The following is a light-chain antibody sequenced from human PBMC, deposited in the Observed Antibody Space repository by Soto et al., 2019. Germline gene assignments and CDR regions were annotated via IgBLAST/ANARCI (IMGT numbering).Light chain of an antibody. CDR1: SSNIGSNT. CDR3: FSYAGIDSGV. J-gene: IGLJ1*01. CDR2: SNN. Sequence: QSVLTQPPSASGTPGQRVTISCSGSSSNIGSNTVNWYQQLPGTAPKLLIYSNNQRPSGVPDRFSGSKSGTSASLTISGLQADDEADYYCFSYAGIDSGVFGTGTNVTVL. V-gene: IGLV1-44*01.